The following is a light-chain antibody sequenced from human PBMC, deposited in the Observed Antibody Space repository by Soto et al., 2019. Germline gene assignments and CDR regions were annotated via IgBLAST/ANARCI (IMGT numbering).Light chain of an antibody. CDR3: QQYNNYPWT. Sequence: DIQMTQSPSTLSASVGDRVTITCRASQNLNNWLAWFQQKPGKAPTLLIYKASGLESGVPSRFSGSGSGTEFTLTISSPQPDDFSTYYCQQYNNYPWTFGQGTKVEMK. V-gene: IGKV1-5*03. J-gene: IGKJ1*01. CDR1: QNLNNW. CDR2: KAS.